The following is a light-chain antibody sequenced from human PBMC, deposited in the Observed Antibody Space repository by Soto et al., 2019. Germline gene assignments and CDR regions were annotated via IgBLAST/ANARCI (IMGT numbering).Light chain of an antibody. CDR1: QSVSSF. V-gene: IGKV3-11*01. J-gene: IGKJ3*01. CDR2: DTS. Sequence: EIVLTQSPATLSLSPGERATLSCRASQSVSSFLAWYQQKPGQAPRLLIYDTSNRATGIPARFSGSGSGTYFTLTISSLEPEDFAVYYCQQGSNWPPVFGPGTKVDIK. CDR3: QQGSNWPPV.